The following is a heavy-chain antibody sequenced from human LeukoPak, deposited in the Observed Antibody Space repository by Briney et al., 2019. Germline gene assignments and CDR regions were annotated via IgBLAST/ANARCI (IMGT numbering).Heavy chain of an antibody. CDR2: IDDSGTT. V-gene: IGHV4-59*01. D-gene: IGHD3-16*01. CDR1: GGSISSYY. Sequence: PSETLSLTCTVSGGSISSYYWSWIRQPPGRGLEWIGYIDDSGTTNYNPSLKSRVTISVDTSKNQFSLKLSSVTAADTAVYYCARETSQKGAHYMDVWGKGTTVTISS. J-gene: IGHJ6*03. CDR3: ARETSQKGAHYMDV.